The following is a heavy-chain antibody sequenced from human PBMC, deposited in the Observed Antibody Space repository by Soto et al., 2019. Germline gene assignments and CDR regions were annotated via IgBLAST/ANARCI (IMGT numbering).Heavy chain of an antibody. J-gene: IGHJ1*01. V-gene: IGHV4-39*01. CDR2: VYYSGST. D-gene: IGHD2-21*01. Sequence: PSETLSLTCTVSGGSIRGSSYYWGWIRRAPGKGLEWIGSVYYSGSTYYNPSLKSRVTVSADTSKNQFSLKLTSVTAADTALYYCASNSYRTWGQGILVTVSS. CDR1: GGSIRGSSYY. CDR3: ASNSYRT.